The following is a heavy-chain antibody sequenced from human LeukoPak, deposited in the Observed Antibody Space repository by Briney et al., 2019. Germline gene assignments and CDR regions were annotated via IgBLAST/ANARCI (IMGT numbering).Heavy chain of an antibody. CDR3: ARGIAEYFDY. V-gene: IGHV3-21*01. CDR1: GFTFSSYS. D-gene: IGHD6-13*01. Sequence: PGGPLRLSCAPSGFTFSSYSMNWVRQAPGKGLEWVSSISSSSSYIYYADSVKGRFTISRDNAKNSLYLQMNSLRAEDTAVYYCARGIAEYFDYWGQGTLVTVSS. CDR2: ISSSSSYI. J-gene: IGHJ4*02.